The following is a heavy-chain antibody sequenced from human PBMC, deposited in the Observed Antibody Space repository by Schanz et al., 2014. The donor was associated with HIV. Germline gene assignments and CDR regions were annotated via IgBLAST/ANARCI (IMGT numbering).Heavy chain of an antibody. Sequence: QVQLVLSGAEVKRPGASVKVSCKASGYTFTSYGITWVRQAPGQGLEWMGWISTYNGNTIYAQKFQGRVTMTTDTSTSTAYMELSSLKSEDTAMYYCASSRPMGLEIDFWGQGTLVTVSS. D-gene: IGHD1-1*01. CDR1: GYTFTSYG. CDR3: ASSRPMGLEIDF. CDR2: ISTYNGNT. J-gene: IGHJ4*02. V-gene: IGHV1-18*01.